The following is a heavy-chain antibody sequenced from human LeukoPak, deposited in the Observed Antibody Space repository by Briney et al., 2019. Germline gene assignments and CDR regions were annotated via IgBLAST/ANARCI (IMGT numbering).Heavy chain of an antibody. CDR3: ARDGYSSNWGAFDI. Sequence: SETLSLTGTVSGGSISSYYWSWIRQPAGKGLERIGRIYTSGSTNYNPSLKSRVTMSVDTSKNQFSLKLSSLTAADTAVYYCARDGYSSNWGAFDIWGQGTMVTVSS. CDR1: GGSISSYY. D-gene: IGHD6-13*01. V-gene: IGHV4-4*07. J-gene: IGHJ3*02. CDR2: IYTSGST.